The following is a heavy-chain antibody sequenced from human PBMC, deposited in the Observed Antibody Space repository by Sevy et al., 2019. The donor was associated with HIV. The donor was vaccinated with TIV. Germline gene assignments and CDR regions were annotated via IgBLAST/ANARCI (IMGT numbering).Heavy chain of an antibody. CDR2: ISAYNGNT. V-gene: IGHV1-18*01. CDR3: ARDVAEERTSHIISPNSHFDY. Sequence: AAVKVSCKASGYTFTSYGISWVRQAPGQGLEWMGWISAYNGNTNYAQKLQGRVTMTTDTSTSTAYMELRSLRSDDTAVYYCARDVAEERTSHIISPNSHFDYWGQGTLVTISS. D-gene: IGHD2-21*01. CDR1: GYTFTSYG. J-gene: IGHJ4*02.